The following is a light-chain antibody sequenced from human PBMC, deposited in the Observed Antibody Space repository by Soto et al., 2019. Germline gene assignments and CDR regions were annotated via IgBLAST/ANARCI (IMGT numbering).Light chain of an antibody. V-gene: IGKV1-12*01. CDR1: QDISSW. CDR3: QQTNSFPRT. CDR2: TAS. Sequence: EIQMIQTPSSVSASVGDRVTITCRASQDISSWLAWYQQKPGKAPHLLIYTASSLQSGVPSRFSGSGSGTDFTLTINSLRPEDVATYYCQQTNSFPRTFGQGTMADIK. J-gene: IGKJ1*01.